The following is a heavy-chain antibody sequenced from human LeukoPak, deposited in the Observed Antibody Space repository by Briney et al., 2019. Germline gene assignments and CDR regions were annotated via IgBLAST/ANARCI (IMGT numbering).Heavy chain of an antibody. CDR3: ARDLYYGSGSYYSLYYYYYMDV. CDR2: IYYSGST. Sequence: SETLSLTCTVSGGSISSYYWSRIRQPPGKGLEWIGYIYYSGSTNYNPSLKSRVTISVDTSKNQFSLKLSSVTAADTAVYYCARDLYYGSGSYYSLYYYYYMDVWGKGTTVTVSS. D-gene: IGHD3-10*01. V-gene: IGHV4-59*01. CDR1: GGSISSYY. J-gene: IGHJ6*03.